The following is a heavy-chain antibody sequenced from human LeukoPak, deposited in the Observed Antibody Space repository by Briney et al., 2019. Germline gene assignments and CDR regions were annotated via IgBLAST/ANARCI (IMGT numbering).Heavy chain of an antibody. V-gene: IGHV3-21*01. CDR1: GFTFSSYS. J-gene: IGHJ6*02. CDR2: ISSSSSYI. Sequence: GGSLRLSCAASGFTFSSYSMNWVRQAPGKGLEWVSSISSSSSYIYYADSVKGRFTISRDNAKNSLYLQMNSLRAEDTAVYYCAREIDYDRPSRDYGMDVWGQGTTVTVSS. D-gene: IGHD3-22*01. CDR3: AREIDYDRPSRDYGMDV.